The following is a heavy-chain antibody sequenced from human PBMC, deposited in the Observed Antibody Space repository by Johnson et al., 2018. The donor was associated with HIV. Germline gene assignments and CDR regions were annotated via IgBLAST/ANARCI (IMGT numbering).Heavy chain of an antibody. D-gene: IGHD5-24*01. J-gene: IGHJ3*02. CDR2: ISSNGGST. CDR3: ARVGDGNNKNAFDI. CDR1: GFRFSSYG. V-gene: IGHV3-64*01. Sequence: VQLVESGGGLIQPGGSLRLSCAASGFRFSSYGVHWVRQAPGKGLEYVSSISSNGGSTYYANSVMGRFTISRDNSKNTLYLQMGSLRAEDMAVYYCARVGDGNNKNAFDIWGQGTMVTVSS.